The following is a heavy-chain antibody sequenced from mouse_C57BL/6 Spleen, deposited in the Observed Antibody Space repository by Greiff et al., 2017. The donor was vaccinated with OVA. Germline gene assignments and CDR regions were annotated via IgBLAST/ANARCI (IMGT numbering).Heavy chain of an antibody. D-gene: IGHD1-1*01. CDR3: ARIDYYGSSPWFAY. CDR1: GFSLSTFGMG. Sequence: QVTLKESGPGILQPSQTLSLTCSFSGFSLSTFGMGVGWIRQPSGKGLEWLAHIWWDDDKYYNPALKSWLTISKDTSNNQVFLKIANVDTADTATYYCARIDYYGSSPWFAYWGQGTLVTVSA. J-gene: IGHJ3*01. CDR2: IWWDDDK. V-gene: IGHV8-8*01.